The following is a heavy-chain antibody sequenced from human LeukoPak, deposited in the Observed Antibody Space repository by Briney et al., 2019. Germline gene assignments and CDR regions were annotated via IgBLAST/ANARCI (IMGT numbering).Heavy chain of an antibody. V-gene: IGHV1-2*02. CDR2: INPNSGGT. J-gene: IGHJ4*02. CDR3: ARDLVRWQWLEPPGY. Sequence: ASVKVSCKASGYTFTGYYMHWVRQAPGQGLEWMGWINPNSGGTNYAQKFQGRVTMTRDTSISTAYMELSRLRSDDTAVYYCARDLVRWQWLEPPGYWGQGTLVTVSS. D-gene: IGHD6-19*01. CDR1: GYTFTGYY.